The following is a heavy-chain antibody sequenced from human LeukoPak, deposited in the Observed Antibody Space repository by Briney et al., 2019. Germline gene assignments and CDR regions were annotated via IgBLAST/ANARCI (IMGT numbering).Heavy chain of an antibody. CDR1: GFMVGHKY. CDR2: IYAGGNT. J-gene: IGHJ4*02. Sequence: PGGSLRLSCAASGFMVGHKYMSWVRQAPGKGLEWLSIIYAGGNTYSADSVKGRLTISRDNSRNTVYLQMNNLRDDDTAVYYCARGQTDLLRNYFDYWGPGTPVTVSS. CDR3: ARGQTDLLRNYFDY. V-gene: IGHV3-66*01.